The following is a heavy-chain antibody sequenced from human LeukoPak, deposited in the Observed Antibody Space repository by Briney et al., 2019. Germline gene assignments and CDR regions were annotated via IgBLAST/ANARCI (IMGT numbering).Heavy chain of an antibody. Sequence: GASVKVSCMASGGTFSSYAISWVRQPPGQGLEWMGVIIPIFSTANYAQKFRGRVTHPADESTSTAYMELSSLRSDDTAVYYCARSEDRSGWYWAFDIWGQGTMVTVSS. CDR1: GGTFSSYA. CDR2: IIPIFSTA. CDR3: ARSEDRSGWYWAFDI. V-gene: IGHV1-69*13. J-gene: IGHJ3*02. D-gene: IGHD6-19*01.